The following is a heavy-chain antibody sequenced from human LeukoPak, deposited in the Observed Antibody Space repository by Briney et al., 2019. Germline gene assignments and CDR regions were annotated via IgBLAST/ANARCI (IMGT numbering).Heavy chain of an antibody. CDR3: ARVSDFWSGPDY. Sequence: ASVKVSCKASGYTFTSYGISWVRQAPGQGLEWMGWISAYNGNTNYAQKLQGRVTMTRDTSISTAYMELSRLRSDDTAVYYCARVSDFWSGPDYWGQGTLVTVSS. V-gene: IGHV1-18*01. J-gene: IGHJ4*02. CDR1: GYTFTSYG. CDR2: ISAYNGNT. D-gene: IGHD3-3*01.